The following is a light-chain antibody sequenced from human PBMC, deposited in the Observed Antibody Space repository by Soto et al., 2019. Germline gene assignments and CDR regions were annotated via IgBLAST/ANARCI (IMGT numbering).Light chain of an antibody. CDR1: QSDSNNY. CDR2: GAS. CDR3: QHDRT. V-gene: IGKV3-20*01. Sequence: EVVLTQSPCTLSLSPGERATLSCRASQSDSNNYLAWYQQKPGQAPRLLIYGASNRATGIPDRFSGSGSGTDFTLTISRLEPEDFAVYYCQHDRTFGQGTKVDIK. J-gene: IGKJ1*01.